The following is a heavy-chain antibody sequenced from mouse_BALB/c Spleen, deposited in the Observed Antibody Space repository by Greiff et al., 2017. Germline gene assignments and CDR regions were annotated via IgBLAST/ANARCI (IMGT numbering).Heavy chain of an antibody. V-gene: IGHV1S81*02. CDR1: GYTFTSYY. J-gene: IGHJ3*01. Sequence: VQLQQSGAELVKPGASVKLSCKASGYTFTSYYMYWVKQRPGQGLEWIGEINPSNGGTNFNEKFKSKATLTVDKSSSTAYMQLSSLTSEDSAVYYCTIYYGIYVAYWGQGTLVTVSA. D-gene: IGHD2-1*01. CDR3: TIYYGIYVAY. CDR2: INPSNGGT.